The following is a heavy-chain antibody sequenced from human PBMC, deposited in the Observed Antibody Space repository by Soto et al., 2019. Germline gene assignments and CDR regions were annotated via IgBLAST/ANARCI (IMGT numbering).Heavy chain of an antibody. D-gene: IGHD6-19*01. V-gene: IGHV4-30-4*01. CDR3: AGDTGWYRFDS. Sequence: PSETLSLTCTVSGVSISSGDYYWSWIRQPPGKGLEWIGYIYYSGSTYYNPSLKSRVTISVDTSKNQFSLQLNSVTPEDTAVYYCAGDTGWYRFDSWGQGTLVTVSS. CDR2: IYYSGST. CDR1: GVSISSGDYY. J-gene: IGHJ4*02.